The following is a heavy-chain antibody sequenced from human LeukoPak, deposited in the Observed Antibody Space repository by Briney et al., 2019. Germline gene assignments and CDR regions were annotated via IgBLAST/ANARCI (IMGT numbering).Heavy chain of an antibody. CDR3: ARGGYYLRTFDY. CDR1: GGSISTYY. J-gene: IGHJ4*02. V-gene: IGHV4-4*07. D-gene: IGHD2/OR15-2a*01. Sequence: PSETLSLTCSVSGGSISTYYGTWIRLSAGKGLEWIGRIHTSGSTNYNPSLKSRVTMSVDTSKNQFSLKLSSVTAADTAVYYCARGGYYLRTFDYWGQGTLVTVSS. CDR2: IHTSGST.